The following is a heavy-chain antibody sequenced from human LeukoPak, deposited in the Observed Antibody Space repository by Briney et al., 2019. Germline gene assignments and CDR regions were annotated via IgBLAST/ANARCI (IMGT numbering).Heavy chain of an antibody. CDR2: INPKSGVT. D-gene: IGHD1-14*01. V-gene: IGHV1-2*02. CDR1: GGTFSSYA. Sequence: GASVKVSCKASGGTFSSYAISWVRQAPGQGLEWMGWINPKSGVTSYAQKFQGRVTMTRDTSINTAYVELSGLRSDDTAVYYCVPTNERSFYFDYWGQGTLVTVSS. J-gene: IGHJ4*02. CDR3: VPTNERSFYFDY.